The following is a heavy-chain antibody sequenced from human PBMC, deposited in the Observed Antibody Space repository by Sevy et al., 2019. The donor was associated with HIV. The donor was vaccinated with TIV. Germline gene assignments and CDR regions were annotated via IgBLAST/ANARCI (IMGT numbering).Heavy chain of an antibody. V-gene: IGHV3-21*01. CDR2: ISSSSSYI. J-gene: IGHJ6*02. CDR1: GFTFSSYS. D-gene: IGHD2-2*01. Sequence: GGSLRLSCAASGFTFSSYSMNWVRQAPGKGLEWVSSISSSSSYIYYADSVKGRFTISRDNAKNSLYLQMNSLRAEDTAVYYGARVGSCSSTSCKYNWNRYYYYYGMDVWGQGTTVTVSS. CDR3: ARVGSCSSTSCKYNWNRYYYYYGMDV.